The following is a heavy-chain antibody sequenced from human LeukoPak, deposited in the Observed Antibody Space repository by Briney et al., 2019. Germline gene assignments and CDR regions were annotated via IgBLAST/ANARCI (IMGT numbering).Heavy chain of an antibody. Sequence: GGSLRLSCAASGFTFSDYYMSWIRQAPGKGLAWVSYISSSGSTIYYADSVKGRFTISRDNAKNSLYLQMNSLRAEDTAVYYCARALVEEWLLYRYFSNYYMDVWGKGTTVTVSS. CDR1: GFTFSDYY. J-gene: IGHJ6*03. CDR2: ISSSGSTI. D-gene: IGHD3-3*01. V-gene: IGHV3-11*01. CDR3: ARALVEEWLLYRYFSNYYMDV.